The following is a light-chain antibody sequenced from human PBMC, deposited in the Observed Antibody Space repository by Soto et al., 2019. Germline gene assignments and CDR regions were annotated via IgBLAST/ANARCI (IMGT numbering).Light chain of an antibody. CDR3: SSYTSSSTAV. V-gene: IGLV2-14*01. Sequence: QSALTQPASVSGAPGQAITISCTGTSSDVGGYNYVSWYQQHPGKAPKLMIYDVSNRPSGVSNRFSGSKSGNTASLTISVLQAGDEADYYCSSYTSSSTAVFGGGTNVTVL. CDR1: SSDVGGYNY. J-gene: IGLJ2*01. CDR2: DVS.